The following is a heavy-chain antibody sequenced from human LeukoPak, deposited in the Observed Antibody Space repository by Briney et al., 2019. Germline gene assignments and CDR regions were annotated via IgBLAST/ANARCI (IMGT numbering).Heavy chain of an antibody. CDR2: INHSGST. J-gene: IGHJ4*02. CDR1: GGSFSGYY. V-gene: IGHV4-34*01. CDR3: ASKLKFLDY. Sequence: SETLSLTCAVYGGSFSGYYWSWLRQPPGKGLEWIGEINHSGSTNYNPSLKSRVTISVGTSKNQFSLKLSSVTAADTAAYYCASKLKFLDYWGQGTLVTVSS.